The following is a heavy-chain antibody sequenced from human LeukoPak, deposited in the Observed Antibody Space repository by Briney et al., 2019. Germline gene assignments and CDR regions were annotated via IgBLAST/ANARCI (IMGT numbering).Heavy chain of an antibody. CDR1: GYTFTGYY. J-gene: IGHJ4*02. D-gene: IGHD3-22*01. Sequence: ASVKVSCKASGYTFTGYYMHWVRQDPGQGLEWIGWINPNSGGTNYAQKFQGRVTMTRDTSISTAYMELSRLRSDDTAVYYCARYYESSGTYYFDYWGQGTLVTVSS. CDR2: INPNSGGT. CDR3: ARYYESSGTYYFDY. V-gene: IGHV1-2*02.